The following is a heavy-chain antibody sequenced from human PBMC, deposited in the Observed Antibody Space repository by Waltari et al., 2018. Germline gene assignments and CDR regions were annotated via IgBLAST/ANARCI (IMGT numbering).Heavy chain of an antibody. V-gene: IGHV4-59*01. Sequence: QVQLQESGPGLVKPSETLSLTCTVSGGSISSYYWSWIRQPQGKGLEWIGYIYYSGSTNYNPSLKSRVTISVDTSKNQFSLKLSSVTAADTAVYYCARDRNGYSSGWYGDAFDIWGQGTMVTVSS. D-gene: IGHD6-19*01. CDR1: GGSISSYY. CDR2: IYYSGST. CDR3: ARDRNGYSSGWYGDAFDI. J-gene: IGHJ3*02.